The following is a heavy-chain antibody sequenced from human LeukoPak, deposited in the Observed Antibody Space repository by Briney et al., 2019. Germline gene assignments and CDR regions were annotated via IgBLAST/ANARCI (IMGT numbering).Heavy chain of an antibody. Sequence: PGGSLRLSCAASGFTFSSYWMHWVRQAPGKGLVWVSRINSDGSSTSFADSVKGRFTISRDNAKNTLYLQMNSLRAEDTAVYYCARVEEYYDSSGYYVYYFDYWGQGTLVTVSS. CDR2: INSDGSST. V-gene: IGHV3-74*01. D-gene: IGHD3-22*01. CDR3: ARVEEYYDSSGYYVYYFDY. J-gene: IGHJ4*02. CDR1: GFTFSSYW.